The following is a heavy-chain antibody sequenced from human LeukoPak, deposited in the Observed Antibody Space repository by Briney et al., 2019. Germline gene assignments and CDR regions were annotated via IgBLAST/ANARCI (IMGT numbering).Heavy chain of an antibody. J-gene: IGHJ6*03. CDR1: GGTFSSYA. CDR3: ASGYSYGYTYYYYMDV. V-gene: IGHV1-69*05. Sequence: SVKVSCKASGGTFSSYAFSWVRQAPGQGLEWMGGIIPIFGTANYAQKFQGRVTITTDESTSTAYMELSSLRSEDTAVYYCASGYSYGYTYYYYMDVWGKGTTVTVSS. CDR2: IIPIFGTA. D-gene: IGHD5-18*01.